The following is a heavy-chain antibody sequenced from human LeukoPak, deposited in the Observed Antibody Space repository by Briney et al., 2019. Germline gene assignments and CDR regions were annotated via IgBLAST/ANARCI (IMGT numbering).Heavy chain of an antibody. D-gene: IGHD3-10*01. Sequence: GGSLRLSCAAPGFTFSSYAMSWVRQAPGKGLEWVSAISGSGGSTYYADSVKGRFTISRDNSKNTVYLQMNSLRAEDTAVYYCAKSHYYGSGGDAFDIWGQGTMVTVSS. CDR1: GFTFSSYA. CDR3: AKSHYYGSGGDAFDI. CDR2: ISGSGGST. V-gene: IGHV3-23*01. J-gene: IGHJ3*02.